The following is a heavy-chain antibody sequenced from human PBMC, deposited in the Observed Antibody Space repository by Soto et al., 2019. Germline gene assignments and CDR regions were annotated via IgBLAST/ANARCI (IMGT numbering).Heavy chain of an antibody. V-gene: IGHV5-51*01. J-gene: IGHJ6*02. CDR1: GYSFTSYW. Sequence: LKISCKGSGYSFTSYWIGWVRQMPGKGLEWMGIIYPGDSDTRYSPSFQGQVTISADKSISTAYLQWSSLKASDTAMYYCARQGCSSTSCYANGLDYYYYGMDVWGHGTTVTVSS. CDR2: IYPGDSDT. CDR3: ARQGCSSTSCYANGLDYYYYGMDV. D-gene: IGHD2-2*01.